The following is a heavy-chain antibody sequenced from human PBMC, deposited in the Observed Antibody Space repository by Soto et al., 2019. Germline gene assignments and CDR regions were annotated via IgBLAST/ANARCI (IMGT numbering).Heavy chain of an antibody. CDR2: IIPIFGTA. D-gene: IGHD6-19*01. CDR1: GGTFSSYA. Sequence: QVQLVQSGAEVKKPGSSVKVSCKASGGTFSSYAISWVRQAPGQGLEWMGGIIPIFGTANYAQKFQGRVTITADKSTSTAYMELSSLRSEDTAVYYCASDTNSSGWYFVAWFDPWGQGTLVTVSS. J-gene: IGHJ5*02. CDR3: ASDTNSSGWYFVAWFDP. V-gene: IGHV1-69*06.